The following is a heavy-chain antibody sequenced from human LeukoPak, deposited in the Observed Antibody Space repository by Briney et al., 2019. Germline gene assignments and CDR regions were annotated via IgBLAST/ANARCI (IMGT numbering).Heavy chain of an antibody. CDR3: ARVWGGLLGARPYFDY. D-gene: IGHD6-6*01. V-gene: IGHV1-69*13. CDR2: IIPIFGTA. Sequence: GASVKVSCKASGGTFSSYAISWVRQAPGQGLEWMGGIIPIFGTANYAQKFQGRVTITADESTSTAYMELSSLRSEDTAVYYCARVWGGLLGARPYFDYWGQGTLVTVSS. CDR1: GGTFSSYA. J-gene: IGHJ4*02.